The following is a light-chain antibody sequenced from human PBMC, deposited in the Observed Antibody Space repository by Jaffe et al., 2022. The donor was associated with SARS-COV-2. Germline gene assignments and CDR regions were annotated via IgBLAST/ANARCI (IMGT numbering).Light chain of an antibody. J-gene: IGKJ2*01. CDR3: QQPYT. Sequence: DIQLTQSPTLLSASVGDRVTITCRASQGISSYLAWYQQKPGKAPKLLIYDASTLERGVPSRFSGSGSGTEFTLTISSLQPEDFATYYCQQPYTFGQGTKVEIK. CDR1: QGISSY. CDR2: DAS. V-gene: IGKV1-9*01.